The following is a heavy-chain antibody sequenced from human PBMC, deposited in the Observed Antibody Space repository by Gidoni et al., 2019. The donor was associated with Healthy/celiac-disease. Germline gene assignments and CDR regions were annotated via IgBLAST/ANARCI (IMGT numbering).Heavy chain of an antibody. CDR3: ARITKGNWYFDL. J-gene: IGHJ2*01. CDR2: IYYSGST. CDR1: GGSISRGGYY. D-gene: IGHD1-20*01. V-gene: IGHV4-31*03. Sequence: QVQLQESGPGLVKPSQTLSLTCTVSGGSISRGGYYWSWIRQHPGKGLEWIGYIYYSGSTYYNPSLKSRVTISVDTSKNQFSLKLSSVTAADTAVYYCARITKGNWYFDLWGRGTLVTVSS.